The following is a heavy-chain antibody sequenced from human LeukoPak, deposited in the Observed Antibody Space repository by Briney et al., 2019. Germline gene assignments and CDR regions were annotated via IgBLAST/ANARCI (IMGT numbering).Heavy chain of an antibody. CDR2: IGTAGDT. CDR1: GFTFSSYD. J-gene: IGHJ2*01. CDR3: ARTPQQQLVLSYWYFDL. Sequence: GGSLRLSCAASGFTFSSYDMHWVRQATGKGLEWVSAIGTAGDTYYPGSVKGRFTISRENAKNSLYLQMNSLRAGDTPVYYCARTPQQQLVLSYWYFDLWGRGTLVTVSS. V-gene: IGHV3-13*01. D-gene: IGHD6-13*01.